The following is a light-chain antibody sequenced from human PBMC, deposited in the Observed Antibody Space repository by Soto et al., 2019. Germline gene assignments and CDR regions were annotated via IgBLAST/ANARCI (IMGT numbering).Light chain of an antibody. Sequence: QSVLTQPASVSGSPGQSITISCTGTSSDVGGYNYVSWYQQHPGKAPKLMIYDVSNRPSGVSNRFSGSQSGHTASLTISGLPAEDEADYYCSSYTSSSTLVFGTGTKVTVL. V-gene: IGLV2-14*01. CDR3: SSYTSSSTLV. CDR1: SSDVGGYNY. CDR2: DVS. J-gene: IGLJ1*01.